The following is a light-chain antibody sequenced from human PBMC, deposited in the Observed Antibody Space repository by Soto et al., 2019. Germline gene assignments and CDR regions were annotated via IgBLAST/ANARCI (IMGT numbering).Light chain of an antibody. CDR3: SLYTSSSTSWV. V-gene: IGLV2-18*01. J-gene: IGLJ3*02. CDR2: EVS. CDR1: SSDVGSYNR. Sequence: QSVLTQPPSVSGSPGQSVTISCTGTSSDVGSYNRVSWYQQPPGTAPKLMIYEVSNRPSGVPDRFSGSKSGNTASLTTSGLQAEDEADYYCSLYTSSSTSWVFGGGTKLTVL.